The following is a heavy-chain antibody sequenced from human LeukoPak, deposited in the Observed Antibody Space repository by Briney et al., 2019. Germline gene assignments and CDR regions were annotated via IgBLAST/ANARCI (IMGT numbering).Heavy chain of an antibody. D-gene: IGHD3-10*01. J-gene: IGHJ4*02. Sequence: GGSLRLSCAASGFTFSSYGMHWGRHAPGKGLECVGLIKSTTEAETTEYATPVKGRYSISRDDSKNTLYLQMNSLKTEDTAVYYCTSNMVQWGQGTLVTASS. CDR2: IKSTTEAETT. CDR3: TSNMVQ. V-gene: IGHV3-15*01. CDR1: GFTFSSYG.